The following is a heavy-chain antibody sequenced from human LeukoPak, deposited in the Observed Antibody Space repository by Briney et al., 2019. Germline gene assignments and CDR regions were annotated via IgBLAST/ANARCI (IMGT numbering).Heavy chain of an antibody. V-gene: IGHV1-58*01. CDR2: IVVGSGNT. Sequence: GASVKVSCKASGFTFTSSAVQWVRQARGQRLEWIGWIVVGSGNTNYAQKFQERVTITRDMSTSTAYMELSSLRSEDTAVYYCAAVYDSSGYLGYWGQGTLVTVSS. D-gene: IGHD3-22*01. CDR1: GFTFTSSA. J-gene: IGHJ4*02. CDR3: AAVYDSSGYLGY.